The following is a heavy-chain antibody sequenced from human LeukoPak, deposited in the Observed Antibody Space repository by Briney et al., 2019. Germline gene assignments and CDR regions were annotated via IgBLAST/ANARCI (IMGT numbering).Heavy chain of an antibody. Sequence: PSETLSLTCTVSGGSISSGSYYWSWIRQPAGKGLEWIARIYTSGSTNYNPSLKSRVTISVDTSKNQFSLKLSSVTAADTAVYYCARHSNYYDSSGYYPPGDYWGQGTLVTVSS. J-gene: IGHJ4*02. CDR1: GGSISSGSYY. V-gene: IGHV4-61*02. CDR3: ARHSNYYDSSGYYPPGDY. CDR2: IYTSGST. D-gene: IGHD3-22*01.